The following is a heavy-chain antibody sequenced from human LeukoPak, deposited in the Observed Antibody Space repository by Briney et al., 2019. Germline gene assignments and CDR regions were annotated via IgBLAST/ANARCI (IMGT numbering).Heavy chain of an antibody. CDR2: ISGDGGST. CDR1: GFXFDDYA. Sequence: GGSLRLSCAASGFXFDDYAMHWVRQAPGKGLEWLSLISGDGGSTYYADSVKGRFTISRDNSKNSLYLQMNSLRTEDTALYYCAKDYNGDHAFDYWGQGTLVTVSS. J-gene: IGHJ4*02. V-gene: IGHV3-43*02. D-gene: IGHD4-17*01. CDR3: AKDYNGDHAFDY.